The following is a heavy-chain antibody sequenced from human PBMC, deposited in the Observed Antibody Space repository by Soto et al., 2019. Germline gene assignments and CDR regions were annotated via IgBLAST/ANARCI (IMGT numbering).Heavy chain of an antibody. CDR3: ARDLHQYMIGTRADAFDI. CDR1: GYTFTSYG. J-gene: IGHJ3*02. V-gene: IGHV1-18*01. Sequence: QVQLVQSGAEVKKPGASVKVSCKASGYTFTSYGISWVRQAPGQGLEWMGWISAYNGNTNYAQKLQGRVTMTTDTSTSTAYMELRSLRSDDTAVYYCARDLHQYMIGTRADAFDIWGQGTMVTVSS. D-gene: IGHD3-22*01. CDR2: ISAYNGNT.